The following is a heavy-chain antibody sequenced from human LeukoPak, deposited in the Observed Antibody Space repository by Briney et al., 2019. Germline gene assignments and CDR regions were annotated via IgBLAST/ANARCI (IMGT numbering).Heavy chain of an antibody. V-gene: IGHV4-34*01. J-gene: IGHJ4*02. CDR2: INHSGST. D-gene: IGHD2-8*01. CDR3: ARGLYLFKYYFDY. Sequence: SETLSLTCAVYGGSFSGYYWSWIRQPPGKGLEWIGEINHSGSTNYNPSLKSRVTISVDTSKNQFSLKLSSVTAADTAVYYCARGLYLFKYYFDYWGRGTLVTVSS. CDR1: GGSFSGYY.